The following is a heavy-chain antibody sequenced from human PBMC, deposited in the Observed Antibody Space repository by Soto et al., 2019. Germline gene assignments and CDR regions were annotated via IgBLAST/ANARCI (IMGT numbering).Heavy chain of an antibody. CDR3: ARGYDSSGLDY. CDR1: GLTVSNSY. J-gene: IGHJ4*02. CDR2: IYSGGDT. V-gene: IGHV3-53*01. D-gene: IGHD3-22*01. Sequence: PGGSLRLSCAASGLTVSNSYMSWVRQAPGEGLEWVSVIYSGGDTHYADSVKGRFTISRDNPRNTLYLQMNSLRAEDTAVYYCARGYDSSGLDYWGQGTLVTVSS.